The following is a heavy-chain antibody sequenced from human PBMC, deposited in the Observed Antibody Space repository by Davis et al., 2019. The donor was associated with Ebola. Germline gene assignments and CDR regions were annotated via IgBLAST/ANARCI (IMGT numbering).Heavy chain of an antibody. J-gene: IGHJ4*02. CDR1: GFSFSSTD. CDR2: ILSDGSNE. CDR3: AKGFWDH. Sequence: GESLKISCAASGFSFSSTDMHWVRQAPGKGLEWVAVILSDGSNEYYGDSVKGRFTISRDNSKNTLYLQMNSLRLEDTAVYYCAKGFWDHWGQGALVTVSS. V-gene: IGHV3-30*18.